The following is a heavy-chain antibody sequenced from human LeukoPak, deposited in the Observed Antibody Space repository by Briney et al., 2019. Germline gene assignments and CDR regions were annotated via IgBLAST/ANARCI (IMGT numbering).Heavy chain of an antibody. CDR3: ARQNDFWRGYSFDY. CDR2: IYPGDSET. Sequence: GESLKISCKGSGYSFTSYWNGWVRQMPGEGVEWVGIIYPGDSETRYSPSFQSQVTISADKSISTAYLQWSSLKAADTAMYYCARQNDFWRGYSFDYWGQGTLVTVSS. V-gene: IGHV5-51*01. CDR1: GYSFTSYW. J-gene: IGHJ4*02. D-gene: IGHD3-3*01.